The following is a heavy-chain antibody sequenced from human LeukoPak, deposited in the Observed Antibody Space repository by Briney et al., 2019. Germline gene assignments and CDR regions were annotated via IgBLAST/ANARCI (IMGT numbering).Heavy chain of an antibody. CDR2: IKQDGSEK. V-gene: IGHV3-7*01. CDR1: GFTFSSYW. Sequence: PGGSLRLSCAASGFTFSSYWMSWVRRAPGKGLEWVANIKQDGSEKYYVDSVKGRFTISRDNAKNSLYLQMNSLRAEDTAVYYCANLDFWSGYHLYYWGQGTLVTVSS. J-gene: IGHJ4*02. CDR3: ANLDFWSGYHLYY. D-gene: IGHD3-3*01.